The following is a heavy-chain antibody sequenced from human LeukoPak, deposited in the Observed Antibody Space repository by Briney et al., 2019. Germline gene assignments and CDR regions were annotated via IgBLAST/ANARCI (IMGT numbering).Heavy chain of an antibody. CDR3: ARDGAGVIPFDY. Sequence: GGSLRLSCAASGFTFGSYSMNWVRQAPRKGRGWVSAISSSSSYIYYADSVKGRFTISRDNDKNSLYLQMNSLRAEDTAVYYCARDGAGVIPFDYWGQGTLVTVSS. V-gene: IGHV3-21*01. J-gene: IGHJ4*02. CDR1: GFTFGSYS. CDR2: ISSSSSYI. D-gene: IGHD3-16*02.